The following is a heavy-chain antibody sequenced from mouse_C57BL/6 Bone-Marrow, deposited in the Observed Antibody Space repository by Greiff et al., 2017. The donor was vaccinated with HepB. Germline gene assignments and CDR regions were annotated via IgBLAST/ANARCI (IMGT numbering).Heavy chain of an antibody. CDR2: IDPSDSYT. V-gene: IGHV1-69*01. CDR1: GYTFTSYW. CDR3: ARRDFYAMDY. Sequence: QVQLQQPGAELVMPGASVKLSCKASGYTFTSYWMHWVKQRPGQGLEWIGEIDPSDSYTNYNQKFKGKSTLTVDKSSSKAYMQLSSLTSDDSAVYYCARRDFYAMDYWGQGTSVTVSS. J-gene: IGHJ4*01.